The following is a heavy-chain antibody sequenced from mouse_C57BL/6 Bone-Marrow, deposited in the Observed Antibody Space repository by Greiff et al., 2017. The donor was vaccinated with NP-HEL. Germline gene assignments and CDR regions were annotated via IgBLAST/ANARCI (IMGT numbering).Heavy chain of an antibody. J-gene: IGHJ4*01. CDR1: GFSLTSYG. V-gene: IGHV2-5*01. CDR3: AKNTDYGSFYAMDY. CDR2: IWRGGST. D-gene: IGHD2-4*01. Sequence: VKLVESGPGLVQPSQSLSITCTVSGFSLTSYGVHWVRQSPGKGLEWLGVIWRGGSTDYNAAFMSRLSITKDNSKSQVFFKMNSLQADDTAIYDCAKNTDYGSFYAMDYWGQGTSVTVAS.